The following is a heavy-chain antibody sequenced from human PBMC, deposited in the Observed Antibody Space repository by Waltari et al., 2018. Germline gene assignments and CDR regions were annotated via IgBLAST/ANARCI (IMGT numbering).Heavy chain of an antibody. Sequence: VQLVQSGAEVKKPGASLRIYCKGSGYSFNSYSIVWVRQAPGQGLEWMGRINPNSGGTNYAQKFQGRVTMTRDTSISTAYMELSRLRSDDTAVYYCARMPTVTTVYWGQGTLVTVSS. J-gene: IGHJ4*02. CDR1: GYSFNSYS. V-gene: IGHV1-2*06. CDR2: INPNSGGT. CDR3: ARMPTVTTVY. D-gene: IGHD4-17*01.